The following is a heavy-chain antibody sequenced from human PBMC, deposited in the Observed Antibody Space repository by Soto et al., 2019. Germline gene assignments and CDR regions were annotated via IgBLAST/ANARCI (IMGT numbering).Heavy chain of an antibody. J-gene: IGHJ5*02. CDR3: ARVVHNYYGYKNWFDP. CDR2: IYYSGST. Sequence: SETLSLTCTVSGGSISSGGYYWSWIRQHPGKGLEWIGYIYYSGSTYYNPSLKSRVTISVDTSKNQFSLKLSSVTAADTAVYYCARVVHNYYGYKNWFDPWGQGTLVTVSS. V-gene: IGHV4-31*03. D-gene: IGHD3-10*01. CDR1: GGSISSGGYY.